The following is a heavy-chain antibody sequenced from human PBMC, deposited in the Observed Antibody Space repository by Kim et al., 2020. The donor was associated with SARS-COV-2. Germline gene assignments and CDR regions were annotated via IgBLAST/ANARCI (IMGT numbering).Heavy chain of an antibody. CDR3: ARGPDYGDLFFY. J-gene: IGHJ4*02. CDR2: T. D-gene: IGHD4-17*01. V-gene: IGHV5-51*01. Sequence: TRYSPSFQGQVTISADKSSSTAYLQWSSLKASDTAMYYCARGPDYGDLFFYWGQGTLVSVSS.